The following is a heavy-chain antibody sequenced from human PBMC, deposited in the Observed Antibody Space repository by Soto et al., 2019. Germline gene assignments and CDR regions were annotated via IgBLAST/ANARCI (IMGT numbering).Heavy chain of an antibody. D-gene: IGHD6-19*01. Sequence: PSETLSLPCTVSGGSISSYYWSWIRQPPGKGLEWIGYIYYSGSTNYNPSLKSRVTISVDTSKNQFSLKLSSVTAADTAVYYCARAPIAVALNFDYWGQGTLVTVSS. CDR3: ARAPIAVALNFDY. V-gene: IGHV4-59*01. CDR1: GGSISSYY. CDR2: IYYSGST. J-gene: IGHJ4*02.